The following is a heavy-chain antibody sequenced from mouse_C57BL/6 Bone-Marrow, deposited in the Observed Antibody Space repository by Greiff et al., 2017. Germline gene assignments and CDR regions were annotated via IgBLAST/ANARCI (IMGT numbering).Heavy chain of an antibody. Sequence: DVQLQESGAELVRPGASVKLSCTASGFNIKDYYMHWVKQRPEQGLEWIGRIDPEDGDTEYAPKFQGKATMTADTSSNTAYLQLSSLTSEDTAVXYCTTERCPVYCDYWGQGTTLTVSS. CDR3: TTERCPVYCDY. CDR1: GFNIKDYY. CDR2: IDPEDGDT. V-gene: IGHV14-1*01. J-gene: IGHJ2*01.